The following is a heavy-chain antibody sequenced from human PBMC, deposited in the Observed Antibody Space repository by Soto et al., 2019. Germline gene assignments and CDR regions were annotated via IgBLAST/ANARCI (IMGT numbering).Heavy chain of an antibody. CDR1: GFTFNSEG. CDR2: ISYDGNNK. D-gene: IGHD1-26*01. Sequence: QVQLVESGGGVVQPGTSLRLSCAASGFTFNSEGMHWVRQVPGKGLEWVAVISYDGNNKYYADSVKGRFTISRDNSKSTLFLQMNSLRVEDTGIYYCSNSFSVSERYYGVYLWGQGTTVTVSS. J-gene: IGHJ6*02. CDR3: SNSFSVSERYYGVYL. V-gene: IGHV3-30*18.